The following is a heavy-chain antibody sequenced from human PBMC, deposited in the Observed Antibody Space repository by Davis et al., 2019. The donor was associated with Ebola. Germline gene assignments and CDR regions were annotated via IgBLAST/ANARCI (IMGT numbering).Heavy chain of an antibody. CDR2: TSYDGSKK. V-gene: IGHV3-30*18. D-gene: IGHD5-12*01. Sequence: SCKAPGYTLTSNVMHWVRQAPGKGLEWVVLTSYDGSKKHYADSVKGRFTISRDNSKNTLYLQMNNVRPEDTAVYYCAKEGYNGYGSYHYMDVWGEGTTVTVSS. CDR1: GYTLTSNV. CDR3: AKEGYNGYGSYHYMDV. J-gene: IGHJ6*03.